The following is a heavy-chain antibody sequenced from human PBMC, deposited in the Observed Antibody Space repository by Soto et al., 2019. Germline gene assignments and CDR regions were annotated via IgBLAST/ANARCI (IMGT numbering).Heavy chain of an antibody. CDR2: ISGSGGDT. CDR3: AKDLGVATITSDY. V-gene: IGHV3-23*01. J-gene: IGHJ4*02. D-gene: IGHD5-12*01. Sequence: PGGSLRLSCAASGFTFNYYAMKWVRQAPGKGLEWVSAISGSGGDTYYADSVKGRFTISRDNSKNTLYLQMNSLRAEDTAVYYCAKDLGVATITSDYWGQGTLVTVSS. CDR1: GFTFNYYA.